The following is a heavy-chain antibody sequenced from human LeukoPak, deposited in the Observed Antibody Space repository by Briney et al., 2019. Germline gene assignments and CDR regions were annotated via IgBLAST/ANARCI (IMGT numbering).Heavy chain of an antibody. Sequence: SETLSLTCTVSGGSISSYYWSWIRQPPGKGLEWIGYIYYSGSTYYNPSLKSRVTISVDTSKNQFSLKLSSVTAADAAVYYCARRMYYYDSSGYWYYFDYWGQGTLVTVSS. CDR2: IYYSGST. V-gene: IGHV4-59*06. CDR3: ARRMYYYDSSGYWYYFDY. J-gene: IGHJ4*02. CDR1: GGSISSYY. D-gene: IGHD3-22*01.